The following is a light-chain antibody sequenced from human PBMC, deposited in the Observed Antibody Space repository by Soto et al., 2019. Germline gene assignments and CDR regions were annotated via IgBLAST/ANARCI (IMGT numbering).Light chain of an antibody. CDR1: QSVLYSSNNKNY. Sequence: DIVMTQSPDSLAVSLGERATINCKSSQSVLYSSNNKNYLAWYQQKPGQPPKLLIYWASTRDSGVPDRFSGSGSGKDFTLTISRLQAEDVAVYYCQQYYSTPFTSGPGTKVDIK. V-gene: IGKV4-1*01. J-gene: IGKJ3*01. CDR2: WAS. CDR3: QQYYSTPFT.